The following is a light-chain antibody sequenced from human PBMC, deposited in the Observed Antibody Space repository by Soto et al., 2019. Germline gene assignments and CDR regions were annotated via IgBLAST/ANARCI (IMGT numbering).Light chain of an antibody. J-gene: IGLJ1*01. V-gene: IGLV2-14*03. Sequence: QSALTQPASVSGSPGQSLTISCTGDVSDVGGYEYVSWYQQHPDKAPKLIIFGVYNRPSGVSVRFSGSKSGNTASLTISGLQAEDEAAYYCSSYTSSTTLGVFGTGTKVTVL. CDR1: VSDVGGYEY. CDR2: GVY. CDR3: SSYTSSTTLGV.